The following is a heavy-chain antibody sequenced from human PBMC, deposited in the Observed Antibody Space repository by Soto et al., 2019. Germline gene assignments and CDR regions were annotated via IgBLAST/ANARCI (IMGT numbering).Heavy chain of an antibody. D-gene: IGHD1-26*01. CDR1: GFKVGSSY. CDR3: ATDSRNVGIGYFDS. J-gene: IGHJ4*02. CDR2: IVSGGST. V-gene: IGHV3-53*01. Sequence: GGSLRLSCAASGFKVGSSYVTWVRQAPGEGLEWVSVIVSGGSTHYADSVTGRFTVSRDVSNNTVYLHMSSLRAEDTAVYFCATDSRNVGIGYFDSWGLGTLVTVSS.